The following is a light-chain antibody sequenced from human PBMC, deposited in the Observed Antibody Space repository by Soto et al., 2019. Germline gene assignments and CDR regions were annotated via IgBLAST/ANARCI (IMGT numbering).Light chain of an antibody. V-gene: IGLV2-14*03. CDR2: DVS. J-gene: IGLJ1*01. CDR1: SSDVGGYNY. Sequence: QSALTQPVSVSGSPGQSITISCAGTSSDVGGYNYVSWYQQHPGKAPKLMIFDVSNRPSGVSNRFSGSKSGNTASLTISGLRAEDEADYYCSSYIRSGTYVFGTGTKLTVL. CDR3: SSYIRSGTYV.